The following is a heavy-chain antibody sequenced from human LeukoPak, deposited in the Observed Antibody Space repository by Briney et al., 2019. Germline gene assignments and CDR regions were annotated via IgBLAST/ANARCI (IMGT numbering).Heavy chain of an antibody. J-gene: IGHJ3*02. V-gene: IGHV4-31*03. CDR3: ARDSSFDI. CDR2: IYYSGST. CDR1: GGSISSGSYY. Sequence: SETLSLTCTVSGGSISSGSYYWTWIRQPPGKGLEWIGYIYYSGSTYYNPSLKSRVTISVDTSKNQFSLKLSSVTAADTAVYYCARDSSFDIWGQGTMVTVSS.